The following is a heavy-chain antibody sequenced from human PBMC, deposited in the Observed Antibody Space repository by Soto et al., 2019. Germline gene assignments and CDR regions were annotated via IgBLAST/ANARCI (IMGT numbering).Heavy chain of an antibody. CDR1: GFTVSSNY. D-gene: IGHD6-13*01. J-gene: IGHJ3*01. V-gene: IGHV3-66*01. CDR3: ARDQALVAAAGTRMSHWS. CDR2: IYSGGST. Sequence: EVQLVESGGGLVQPGGSLRLSCAASGFTVSSNYMSWVRQAPGKGLEWVSVIYSGGSTYYADSVKGRFNISRDNSKNTLYLQMPSRRAEDTAVYYCARDQALVAAAGTRMSHWSWGQGTTVTVSS.